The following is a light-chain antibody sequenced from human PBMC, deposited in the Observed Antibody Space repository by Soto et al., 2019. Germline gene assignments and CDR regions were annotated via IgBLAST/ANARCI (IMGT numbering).Light chain of an antibody. V-gene: IGKV3-20*01. Sequence: IVLTHSPGTLSLSPGERATLSCRASQSVSNNYLAWYQQNPGQAPRLLIYGASNRATGIPDGFSGSGSGTDFTLTISTLEPEDFAVYYCQQYGSSGTFGQGTKVDIK. CDR1: QSVSNNY. CDR3: QQYGSSGT. J-gene: IGKJ1*01. CDR2: GAS.